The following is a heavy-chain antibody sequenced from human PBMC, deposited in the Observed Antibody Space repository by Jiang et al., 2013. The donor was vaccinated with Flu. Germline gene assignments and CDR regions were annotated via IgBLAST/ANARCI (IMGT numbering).Heavy chain of an antibody. CDR2: IYYRSTWGS. CDR3: ARWGPTVAAAGFDY. V-gene: IGHV6-1*01. Sequence: QTLSLTCAISGDTVSGNTITWNWIRQSPSRGLEWLGRIYYRSTWGSDYALFVESRIIIMPDTSRNEFSLQLNSVTPEDTAVYYCARWGPTVAAAGFDYWGQGLLVTVSS. CDR1: GDTVSGNTIT. J-gene: IGHJ4*02. D-gene: IGHD6-13*01.